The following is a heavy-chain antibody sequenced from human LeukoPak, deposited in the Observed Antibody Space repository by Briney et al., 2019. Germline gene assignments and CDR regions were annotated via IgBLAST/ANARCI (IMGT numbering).Heavy chain of an antibody. CDR3: AREYYYDSSGSVY. CDR1: GFTFSSYA. V-gene: IGHV3-23*01. Sequence: GGSLRLSCAAPGFTFSSYAMSWVRQAPGKGLEWVPAISGSGGSTYYADSVKGRFTISRDNSKNTLYLQMNSLRAEDTAVYYCAREYYYDSSGSVYWGQGTLVTVSS. D-gene: IGHD3-22*01. J-gene: IGHJ4*02. CDR2: ISGSGGST.